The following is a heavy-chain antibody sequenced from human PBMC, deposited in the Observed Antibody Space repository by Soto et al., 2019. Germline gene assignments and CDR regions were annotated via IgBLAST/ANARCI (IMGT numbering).Heavy chain of an antibody. CDR3: ARGHPIAAASDEFYYFDY. D-gene: IGHD6-13*01. J-gene: IGHJ4*02. CDR2: INHSGST. CDR1: GGSFSGYY. Sequence: SETLSLTCAVYGGSFSGYYWSWIRQPPGKGLEWIGEINHSGSTNYNPSLKSRVTISVDTSKNQFSLKLSSVTAADTAVYYCARGHPIAAASDEFYYFDYWGQGTLVTVSS. V-gene: IGHV4-34*01.